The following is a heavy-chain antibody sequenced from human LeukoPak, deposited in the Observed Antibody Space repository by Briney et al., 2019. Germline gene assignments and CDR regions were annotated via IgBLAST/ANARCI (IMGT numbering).Heavy chain of an antibody. CDR2: ISGGCEGT. Sequence: GGSLRLSCTVSGFTFDSYAMSWIRQAPGKGLEWVSSISGGCEGTYFADSVKGRFTISRDNSNSTLYLQMKSLTVEDTALYYCATSDDSAGNDWGQGTLVTVSS. CDR1: GFTFDSYA. J-gene: IGHJ4*02. CDR3: ATSDDSAGND. V-gene: IGHV3-23*01. D-gene: IGHD2-15*01.